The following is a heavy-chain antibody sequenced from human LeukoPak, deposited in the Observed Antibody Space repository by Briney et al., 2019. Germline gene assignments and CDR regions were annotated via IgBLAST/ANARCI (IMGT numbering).Heavy chain of an antibody. J-gene: IGHJ4*02. CDR2: INPSGGGI. CDR3: ARQGAIAVADY. V-gene: IGHV1-46*04. CDR1: GYTFTSYY. D-gene: IGHD6-19*01. Sequence: ASVKVSCKASGYTFTSYYLHWVRQAPGQGLEWMGIINPSGGGISYAQKLQGRVTMTSDTSTSTVYMELSSLRSEDTAVYYCARQGAIAVADYWGQGTLVTVSS.